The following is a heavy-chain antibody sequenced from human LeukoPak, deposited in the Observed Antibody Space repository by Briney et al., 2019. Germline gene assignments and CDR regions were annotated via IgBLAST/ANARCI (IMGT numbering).Heavy chain of an antibody. J-gene: IGHJ4*02. CDR1: GGSFSDYY. CDR2: INHSGSTT. D-gene: IGHD3-10*01. CDR3: ARRRWGYGSGSYDY. V-gene: IGHV4-34*01. Sequence: SETLSLTCAVYGGSFSDYYWSWIRQSPGKGLEWIGEINHSGSTTNYNPSLKNRVTISVDTSKKQFSLKLSSVTAADTAVYYCARRRWGYGSGSYDYWGQGTLVTVSS.